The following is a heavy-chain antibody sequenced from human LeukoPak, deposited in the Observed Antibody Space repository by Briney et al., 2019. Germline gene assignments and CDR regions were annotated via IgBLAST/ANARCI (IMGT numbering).Heavy chain of an antibody. J-gene: IGHJ4*02. CDR1: GGSFSDYY. CDR2: INHSGSTT. D-gene: IGHD3-10*01. CDR3: ARRRWGYGSGSYDY. V-gene: IGHV4-34*01. Sequence: SETLSLTCAVYGGSFSDYYWSWIRQSPGKGLEWIGEINHSGSTTNYNPSLKNRVTISVDTSKKQFSLKLSSVTAADTAVYYCARRRWGYGSGSYDYWGQGTLVTVSS.